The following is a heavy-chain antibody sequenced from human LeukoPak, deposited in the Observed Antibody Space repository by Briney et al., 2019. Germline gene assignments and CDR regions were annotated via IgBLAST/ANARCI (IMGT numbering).Heavy chain of an antibody. J-gene: IGHJ6*03. V-gene: IGHV1-2*02. CDR2: INPNSGGT. Sequence: GASVKVSCKASGYTFAGYYMHWVRQAPGQGLEWMGWINPNSGGTNYAQKFQGRVTMTRDTPISTAYMELSRLRSDDTAVYYCARDSCYYYDSSGYRPYYYYYMDVWGKGTTVTVSS. CDR1: GYTFAGYY. CDR3: ARDSCYYYDSSGYRPYYYYYMDV. D-gene: IGHD3-22*01.